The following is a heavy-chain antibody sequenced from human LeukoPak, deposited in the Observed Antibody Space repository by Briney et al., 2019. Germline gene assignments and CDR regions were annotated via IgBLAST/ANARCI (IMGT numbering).Heavy chain of an antibody. Sequence: GGSLRLSCTASGFTFGDYPMTWFCQPPGKGLEWVSFIRSKTYGGTTEYAASVKGRFTVSRDDSKSIAYLQMNSLRTEDTAVYYCASGSGWYSPDYWGQGTLVTVSP. CDR3: ASGSGWYSPDY. CDR1: GFTFGDYP. CDR2: IRSKTYGGTT. V-gene: IGHV3-49*03. D-gene: IGHD6-19*01. J-gene: IGHJ4*02.